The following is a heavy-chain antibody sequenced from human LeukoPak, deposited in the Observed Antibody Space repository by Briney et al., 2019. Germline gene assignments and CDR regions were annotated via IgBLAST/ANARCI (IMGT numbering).Heavy chain of an antibody. CDR3: ARDHSYSSAYTY. Sequence: SETLSLTCTVSGGSISSYYWSWIRQPAGKGLEWIGRIYTSGSTNFNPSLKSRVTMSVDTSKNQFSLKLSSVTAADTAVYYCARDHSYSSAYTYWGQGTLVTVSS. CDR2: IYTSGST. CDR1: GGSISSYY. J-gene: IGHJ4*02. D-gene: IGHD3-22*01. V-gene: IGHV4-4*07.